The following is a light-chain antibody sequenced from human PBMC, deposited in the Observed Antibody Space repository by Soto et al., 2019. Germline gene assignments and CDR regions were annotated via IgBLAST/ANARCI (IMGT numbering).Light chain of an antibody. Sequence: DIQMTQTPSTLSGSVGDRVAITCRASQTISSWLAWYQQKPGKDPKLMIYKASTLKSGVPSRFSGSGSGTEFTLTISSLQPDDFATYYCQHYNSYSEAFGQVTTVDIK. CDR1: QTISSW. V-gene: IGKV1-5*03. CDR2: KAS. CDR3: QHYNSYSEA. J-gene: IGKJ1*01.